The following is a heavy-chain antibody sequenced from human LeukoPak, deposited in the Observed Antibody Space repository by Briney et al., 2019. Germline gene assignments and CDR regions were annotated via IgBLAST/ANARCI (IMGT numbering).Heavy chain of an antibody. Sequence: SETLSLTCTVSGGSITGYFWSWIRQPPGEGLEWIGYTHSSGDTNHNPSLKSRVTISMDTSKSQFSLKLNSVIAADTAVYYCAGGRIAAAGTGKVDYWGQGTLVTVSS. D-gene: IGHD6-13*01. V-gene: IGHV4-4*09. J-gene: IGHJ4*02. CDR1: GGSITGYF. CDR2: THSSGDT. CDR3: AGGRIAAAGTGKVDY.